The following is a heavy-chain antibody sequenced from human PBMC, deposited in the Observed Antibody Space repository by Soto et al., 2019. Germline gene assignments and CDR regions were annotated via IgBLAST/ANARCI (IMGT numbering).Heavy chain of an antibody. J-gene: IGHJ4*02. Sequence: PSETLSLTCTVSGGSIISGDYYWSRIRQPPGKGLEWIWYIYYSGSTYYNPSPKSRVIISVDTSKNQFSLKLSSVTAADTAVYYCASGHSSKSFYFDYWGQGTLVTVSS. V-gene: IGHV4-30-4*02. D-gene: IGHD6-13*01. CDR1: GGSIISGDYY. CDR3: ASGHSSKSFYFDY. CDR2: IYYSGST.